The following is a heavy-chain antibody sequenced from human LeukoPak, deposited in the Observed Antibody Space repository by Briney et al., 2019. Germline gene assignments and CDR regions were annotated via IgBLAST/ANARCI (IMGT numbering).Heavy chain of an antibody. J-gene: IGHJ4*02. CDR3: ARDQVAMADS. V-gene: IGHV3-48*03. Sequence: PGGSLRLSWAASGXAFSSYAMNWVRQAPGKGLEWVSYISSSGTTSYYADSVKGRFIISRDNAKNSLYLQMNSLRGEDTALYYCARDQVAMADSWGQGTLVTVSS. CDR1: GXAFSSYA. D-gene: IGHD5-18*01. CDR2: ISSSGTTS.